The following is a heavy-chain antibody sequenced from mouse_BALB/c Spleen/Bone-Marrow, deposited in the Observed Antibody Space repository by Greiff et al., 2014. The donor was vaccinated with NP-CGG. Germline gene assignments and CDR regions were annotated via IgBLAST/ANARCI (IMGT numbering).Heavy chain of an antibody. J-gene: IGHJ2*01. Sequence: VQLQQSAAELARPGASVKLSCKASGYIFTSYTIQWIKQRPGQGLEWIGYINPSIGYTECNQKFKDKTTLTADTSSSTTYMQLSSLTSEDSAVYYCAREGTYYAYFDYWGQGTTLTVSS. D-gene: IGHD1-1*01. V-gene: IGHV1-4*02. CDR2: INPSIGYT. CDR3: AREGTYYAYFDY. CDR1: GYIFTSYT.